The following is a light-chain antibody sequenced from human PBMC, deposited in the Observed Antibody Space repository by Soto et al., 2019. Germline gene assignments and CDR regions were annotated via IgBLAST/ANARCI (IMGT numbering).Light chain of an antibody. Sequence: DIQMTQSPSSVSASMGDRVTITCRASQDIRIFLAWYQQRPGKAPKFLIHTASSLQSGVPSRFSGSGSGTDFTLTINNLQPEDFATYYCQQASSFPFAFGPGTKVDIK. V-gene: IGKV1D-12*01. CDR2: TAS. CDR3: QQASSFPFA. CDR1: QDIRIF. J-gene: IGKJ3*01.